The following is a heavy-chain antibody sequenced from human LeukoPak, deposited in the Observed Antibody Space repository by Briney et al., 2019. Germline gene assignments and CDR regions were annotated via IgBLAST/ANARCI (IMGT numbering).Heavy chain of an antibody. D-gene: IGHD5-24*01. CDR1: GGTFSSYA. J-gene: IGHJ3*02. V-gene: IGHV1-69*05. CDR3: ARDSEMATIRDAFDI. Sequence: ASVKVSCKASGGTFSSYAISWVRQAPGQGLEWMGGIIPIFGTANYAQKFQDRVTITTDESTSTAYMELSSLRSEDTAVYYCARDSEMATIRDAFDIWGQGTMVTVSS. CDR2: IIPIFGTA.